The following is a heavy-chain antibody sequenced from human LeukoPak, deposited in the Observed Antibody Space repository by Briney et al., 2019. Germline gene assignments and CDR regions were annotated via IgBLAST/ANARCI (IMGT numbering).Heavy chain of an antibody. J-gene: IGHJ4*02. Sequence: SEALSLTCAVYGGSFSGYYWSWIRQPPGKGLEWIGEINHSGSTNYNPSLKSRVTISVDTSKNQFSLKLSSVTAADTAVYYCARDGSSNYGDPRIDYWGQGTLVTVSS. V-gene: IGHV4-34*01. D-gene: IGHD4-17*01. CDR1: GGSFSGYY. CDR3: ARDGSSNYGDPRIDY. CDR2: INHSGST.